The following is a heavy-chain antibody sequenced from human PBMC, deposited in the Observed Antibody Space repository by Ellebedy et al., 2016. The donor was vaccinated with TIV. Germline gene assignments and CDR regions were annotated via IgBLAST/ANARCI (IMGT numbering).Heavy chain of an antibody. CDR3: ARSLAASDKVTYYFGMDV. J-gene: IGHJ6*02. V-gene: IGHV4-59*11. D-gene: IGHD6-13*01. CDR1: GGYLRSHY. CDR2: IYYSGST. Sequence: SETLSLTXPVSGGYLRSHYWSWIRQPPGKGLEWIGYIYYSGSTNYNPSLKSRVTISVDTSKNQFSLKLSSVTAADTAVYYCARSLAASDKVTYYFGMDVWGQGTTVTVSS.